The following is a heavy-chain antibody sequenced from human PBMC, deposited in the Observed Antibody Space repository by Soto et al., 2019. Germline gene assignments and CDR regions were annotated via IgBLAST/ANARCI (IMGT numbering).Heavy chain of an antibody. D-gene: IGHD3-10*01. CDR3: AHSPFRRSTMVRGVPAPFDY. V-gene: IGHV2-5*01. CDR2: IYWYDDK. CDR1: GFSLSTSGVG. J-gene: IGHJ4*02. Sequence: QITLKESGPTLVKPTQTLTLTCTFSGFSLSTSGVGVGWIRQPPGKALEWLALIYWYDDKRYSPSLKSRLPITNETSKNQVVLTITHMDPVDTATYYCAHSPFRRSTMVRGVPAPFDYWGQGTLVTVSS.